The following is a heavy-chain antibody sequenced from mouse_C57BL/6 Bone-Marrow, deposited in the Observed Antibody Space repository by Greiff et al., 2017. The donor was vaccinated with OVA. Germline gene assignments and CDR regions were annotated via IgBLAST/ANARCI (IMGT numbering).Heavy chain of an antibody. CDR1: GFNIKDYY. CDR3: ARHITTVVATGYVDV. CDR2: IDPEDGET. Sequence: EVKLMESGAELVKPGASVKLSCTASGFNIKDYYMHWVKQRTEKGLEWIGRIDPEDGETKYAPKFQGKATITADTSSNTDYLQLSSLTSEDTAVYYCARHITTVVATGYVDVWGTGTTVTVSS. D-gene: IGHD1-1*01. J-gene: IGHJ1*03. V-gene: IGHV14-2*01.